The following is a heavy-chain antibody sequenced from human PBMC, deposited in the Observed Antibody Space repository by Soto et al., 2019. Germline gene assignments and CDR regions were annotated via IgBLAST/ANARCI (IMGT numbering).Heavy chain of an antibody. J-gene: IGHJ6*02. CDR3: AKDSWGYSYGWVYYGMDV. CDR2: ISGSGGST. CDR1: GFTFSSYA. V-gene: IGHV3-23*01. D-gene: IGHD5-18*01. Sequence: EVQLLESGGGLVQPGGSLRLSCAASGFTFSSYAMSWVRQAPGKGLEWVSAISGSGGSTYYADSVKGRFTISRDNSKNTLYLQMNSLRAEDTAVYYCAKDSWGYSYGWVYYGMDVWGQGTTVTVSS.